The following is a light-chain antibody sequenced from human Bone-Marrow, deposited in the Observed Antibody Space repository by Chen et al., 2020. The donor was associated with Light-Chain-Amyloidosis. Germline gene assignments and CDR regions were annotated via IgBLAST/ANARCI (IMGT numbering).Light chain of an antibody. V-gene: IGLV3-21*02. CDR2: DDS. CDR1: NIGSTS. J-gene: IGLJ3*02. CDR3: QVWDRSSDRPV. Sequence: SYVLTQPSSVSVAPGQTTTLACGGNNIGSTSVHWYQQTPGQAPLLVVYDDSDRPSGIPERLSGSNSGNTATLTISRVEAGGEADYYCQVWDRSSDRPVFGGGTKLTVL.